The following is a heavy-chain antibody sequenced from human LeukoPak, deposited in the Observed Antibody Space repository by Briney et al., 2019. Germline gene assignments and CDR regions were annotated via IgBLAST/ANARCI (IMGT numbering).Heavy chain of an antibody. CDR1: GGSISSGGYY. D-gene: IGHD1-26*01. V-gene: IGHV4-31*03. CDR3: ARQKDLVGATHFDY. Sequence: PSETLSLTCTVSGGSISSGGYYWSWIRQHPGKGLEWIGYIYYSGSTYYNPSLKSRVTISVDTPKNQFSLKLSSVTAADTAVYYCARQKDLVGATHFDYWGQGTLVTVSS. J-gene: IGHJ4*02. CDR2: IYYSGST.